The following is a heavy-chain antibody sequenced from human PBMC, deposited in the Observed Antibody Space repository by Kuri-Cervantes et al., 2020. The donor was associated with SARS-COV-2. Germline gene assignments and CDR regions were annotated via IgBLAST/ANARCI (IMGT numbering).Heavy chain of an antibody. CDR2: INHSGST. D-gene: IGHD6-13*01. V-gene: IGHV4-34*01. J-gene: IGHJ4*02. CDR1: GGPFSGYY. CDR3: ARVGPSSSKNYFDY. Sequence: SETLSLTCAVYGGPFSGYYWSWIRQPPGKGLEWIGEINHSGSTNYNPSLKSRVTISVDTSKNQFSLKLSSVTSADTAVYYCARVGPSSSKNYFDYWGQGTLVTVSS.